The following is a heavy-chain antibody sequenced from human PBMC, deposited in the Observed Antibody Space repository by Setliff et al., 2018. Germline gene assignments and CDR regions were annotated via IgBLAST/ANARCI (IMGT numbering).Heavy chain of an antibody. CDR2: VSFCGSA. J-gene: IGHJ4*02. CDR1: GGSVSSTTFY. V-gene: IGHV4-39*07. CDR3: ARDPGVHSGTWCLDS. Sequence: PSETLSLTCTVSGGSVSSTTFYWAWIRQSPGKGLEWIGSVSFCGSAYYNPSLQSRGAISLDTSRNQFSLELSSVTAADTAVYYCARDPGVHSGTWCLDSWGQGTQVTVS. D-gene: IGHD2-8*01.